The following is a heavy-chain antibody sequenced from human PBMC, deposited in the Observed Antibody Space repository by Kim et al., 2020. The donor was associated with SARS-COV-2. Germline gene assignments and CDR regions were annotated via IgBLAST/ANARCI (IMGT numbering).Heavy chain of an antibody. Sequence: SLKGRVTVSVDTSKNQFSLKLRSVTAADTAMYFCARENSRGSGNYYFDYWGQGIVVTVSS. J-gene: IGHJ4*02. V-gene: IGHV4-59*01. D-gene: IGHD3-10*01. CDR3: ARENSRGSGNYYFDY.